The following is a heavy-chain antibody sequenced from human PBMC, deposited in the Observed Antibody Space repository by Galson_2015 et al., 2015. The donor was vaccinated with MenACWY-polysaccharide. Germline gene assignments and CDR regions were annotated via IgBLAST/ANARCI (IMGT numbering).Heavy chain of an antibody. CDR2: MNPNSGNI. V-gene: IGHV1-8*01. CDR3: ARAGYKASDY. CDR1: GYTFTSYD. D-gene: IGHD5-18*01. J-gene: IGHJ4*02. Sequence: SVKVSCKASGYTFTSYDINWVRQAPGQGLEWMGWMNPNSGNIGYAQKFLGKFTMTRDTSIGTAYMEPNDLRPEHTAVYYCARAGYKASDYWGQGTLVTVSS.